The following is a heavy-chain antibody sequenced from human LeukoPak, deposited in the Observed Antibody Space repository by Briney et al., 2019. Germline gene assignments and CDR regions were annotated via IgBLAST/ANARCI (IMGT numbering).Heavy chain of an antibody. CDR1: GFSFRSYD. Sequence: GGSLRLSCVASGFSFRSYDMHWVRQAPGKGLEWVAVISYDGNNQYYADSVKGRFTISRENSKNTLYLQMNSLRAEDTAVYYCARARHYYGSGNFDYWGQGTLVTVSS. D-gene: IGHD3-10*01. J-gene: IGHJ4*02. CDR2: ISYDGNNQ. CDR3: ARARHYYGSGNFDY. V-gene: IGHV3-30*03.